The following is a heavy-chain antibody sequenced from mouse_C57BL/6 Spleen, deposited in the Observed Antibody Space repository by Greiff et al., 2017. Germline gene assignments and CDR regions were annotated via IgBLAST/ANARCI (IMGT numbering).Heavy chain of an antibody. D-gene: IGHD1-1*01. CDR1: GFSLTSYG. Sequence: VMLVESGPGLVQPSQSLSITCTVSGFSLTSYGVHWVRQSPGKGLEWLGVIWSGGSTDYNAAFISRLSISKDNSKSQVFFKMNSLQADDTAIYYCASLTVVDGAMDYWGQGTSVTVSS. J-gene: IGHJ4*01. CDR2: IWSGGST. V-gene: IGHV2-2*01. CDR3: ASLTVVDGAMDY.